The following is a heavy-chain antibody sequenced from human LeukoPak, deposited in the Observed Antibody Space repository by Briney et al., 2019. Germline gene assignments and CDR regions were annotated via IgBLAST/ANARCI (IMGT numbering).Heavy chain of an antibody. CDR3: ANFDPTSIRGLIFDN. J-gene: IGHJ4*02. V-gene: IGHV4-39*01. D-gene: IGHD2-21*01. CDR2: IYRTGST. Sequence: SETLSLTCTISGESISRSVYYWGWIRQPPGTGLEWIGNIYRTGSTYYNASLKSRVTISLDTAQNQFSLRLSSVTAADTAVYYCANFDPTSIRGLIFDNWAREPGSPSPQ. CDR1: GESISRSVYY.